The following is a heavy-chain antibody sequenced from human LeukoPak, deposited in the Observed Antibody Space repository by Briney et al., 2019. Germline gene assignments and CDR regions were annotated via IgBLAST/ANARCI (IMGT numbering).Heavy chain of an antibody. Sequence: SVKVSCKTSGGTFSSYAFSWMRQAPGQGLEWVGRIIPIYNPVDYTQRFQGRVTITADESTTTVYLELSSLRYDDTAVYYCAREPLGCGGDCHFDYWGQGTLVTVSS. D-gene: IGHD2-21*02. V-gene: IGHV1-69*15. CDR3: AREPLGCGGDCHFDY. J-gene: IGHJ4*02. CDR2: IIPIYNPV. CDR1: GGTFSSYA.